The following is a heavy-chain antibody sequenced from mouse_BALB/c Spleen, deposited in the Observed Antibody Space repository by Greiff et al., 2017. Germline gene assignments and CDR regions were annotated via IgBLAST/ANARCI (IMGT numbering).Heavy chain of an antibody. J-gene: IGHJ2*01. CDR1: GFNIKDTY. CDR3: ARWYYGKDY. D-gene: IGHD2-1*01. Sequence: VHVKQSGAELVKPGASVKLSCTASGFNIKDTYMHWVKQRPEQGLEWIGRIDPANGNTKYDPKFQGKATITADTSSNTAYLQLSSLTSEDTAVYYCARWYYGKDYWGQGTTLTVSS. V-gene: IGHV14-3*02. CDR2: IDPANGNT.